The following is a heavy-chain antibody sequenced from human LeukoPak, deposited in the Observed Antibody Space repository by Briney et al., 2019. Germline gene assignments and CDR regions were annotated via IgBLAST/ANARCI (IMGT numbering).Heavy chain of an antibody. Sequence: PSETLSLTCAVYGGSFSGYYWSWIRQPAGKGLEWIGRIYTSGSTNYNPSLKSRVTMSVDTSKNQFSLKLSSVTAADTAVYYCARGGQWLVLYMDVWGKGTTVTISS. CDR2: IYTSGST. J-gene: IGHJ6*03. CDR1: GGSFSGYY. D-gene: IGHD6-19*01. CDR3: ARGGQWLVLYMDV. V-gene: IGHV4-59*10.